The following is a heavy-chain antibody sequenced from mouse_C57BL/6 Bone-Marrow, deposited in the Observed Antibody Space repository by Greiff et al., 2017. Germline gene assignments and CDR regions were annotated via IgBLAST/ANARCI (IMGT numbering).Heavy chain of an antibody. CDR2: SRNKANDYTT. CDR1: GFTFSDFY. V-gene: IGHV7-1*01. Sequence: EVHLVESGGGLVQSGRSLRLSCATSGFTFSDFYMEWVRQAPGKGLEWIAASRNKANDYTTEYSASVKGRFIVSRDTSTSILYLQMIALRAEDTAIYYCAREACDWYYDVWGTGNTVTVTA. CDR3: AREACDWYYDV. J-gene: IGHJ1*03.